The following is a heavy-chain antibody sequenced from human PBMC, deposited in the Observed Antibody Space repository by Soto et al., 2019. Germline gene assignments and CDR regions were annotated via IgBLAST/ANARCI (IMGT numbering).Heavy chain of an antibody. J-gene: IGHJ6*01. CDR1: VGSVIIGSYH. Sequence: PSSTXSLTCTLSVGSVIIGSYHWTWIRQPPGKGLEWIGYIYYSGSTNYNPSLKSRVTISVDTSKNQFSLKLSSVTAADTAVYYCARDNMRARDGMEVWGQGTTVNVYS. CDR2: IYYSGST. V-gene: IGHV4-61*01. CDR3: ARDNMRARDGMEV. D-gene: IGHD3-16*01.